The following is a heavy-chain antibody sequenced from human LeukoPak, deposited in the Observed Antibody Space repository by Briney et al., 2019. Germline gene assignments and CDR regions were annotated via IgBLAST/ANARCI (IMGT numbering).Heavy chain of an antibody. Sequence: SQTQSLTCTVSGGSINSGSYYWSWIRQPAGKGLEWIGRIYTSGSTNYNPSLKSRVTISVDTSKNQFSLKLNSVTAADTAVYYCARAGQQLVGWFDPWGQGTLVTVSS. CDR3: ARAGQQLVGWFDP. CDR1: GGSINSGSYY. J-gene: IGHJ5*02. D-gene: IGHD6-13*01. CDR2: IYTSGST. V-gene: IGHV4-61*02.